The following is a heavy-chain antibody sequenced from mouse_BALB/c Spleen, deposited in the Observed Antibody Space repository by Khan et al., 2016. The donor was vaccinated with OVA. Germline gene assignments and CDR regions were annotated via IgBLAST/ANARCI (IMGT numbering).Heavy chain of an antibody. CDR1: GFTFSTYG. Sequence: EVELVESGGDLVKPEGSLKLSCAVSGFTFSTYGMSWVRQTPDKRLEWVATISSGGSYTYYPDSVQGRFTISSDNAKNTLYLQMSSLKSEDTAMFYCARLAYYYDSEGFAYWGQGTLVTVSA. D-gene: IGHD1-1*01. J-gene: IGHJ3*01. CDR3: ARLAYYYDSEGFAY. CDR2: ISSGGSYT. V-gene: IGHV5-6*01.